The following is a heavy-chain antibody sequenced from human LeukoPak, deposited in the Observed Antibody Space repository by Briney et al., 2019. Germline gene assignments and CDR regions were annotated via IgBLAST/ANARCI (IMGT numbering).Heavy chain of an antibody. V-gene: IGHV1-69*13. J-gene: IGHJ4*02. CDR3: ARGYYDSSGYFDY. CDR2: IIPIFGTA. Sequence: ASVKVSRKASGGTFSSYANSWVRQAPGQGLEWMGGIIPIFGTANYAQKFQGRVTITADESTSTAYMELSSLRSEDTAVYYCARGYYDSSGYFDYWGQGTLVTVSS. CDR1: GGTFSSYA. D-gene: IGHD3-22*01.